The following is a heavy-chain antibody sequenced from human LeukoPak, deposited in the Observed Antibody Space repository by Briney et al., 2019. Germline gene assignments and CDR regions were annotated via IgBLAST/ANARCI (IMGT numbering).Heavy chain of an antibody. Sequence: GGSLRLSCTASGFTFGDYAMTWVRQAPGKGLERVGFIRSKVYGGTPEYAASVKGRFTVSKDDSKGIAYLQMNSLKTEDTAVYYCTRDQTPYYWGQGAMVTVSS. J-gene: IGHJ4*02. CDR3: TRDQTPYY. CDR2: IRSKVYGGTP. CDR1: GFTFGDYA. V-gene: IGHV3-49*04.